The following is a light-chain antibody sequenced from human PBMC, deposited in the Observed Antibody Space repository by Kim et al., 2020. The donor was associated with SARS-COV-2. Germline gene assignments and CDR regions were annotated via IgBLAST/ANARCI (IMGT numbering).Light chain of an antibody. V-gene: IGLV3-1*01. CDR1: NLGDKY. J-gene: IGLJ2*01. CDR3: QAWDSSTAAV. CDR2: QDS. Sequence: VSPGQTASITCSGDNLGDKYACWYQQKPGQSPVLVIYQDSKRPSGIPERFSGSNSGNTATLTISGTQAMDEADYYCQAWDSSTAAVFGGGTQLTVL.